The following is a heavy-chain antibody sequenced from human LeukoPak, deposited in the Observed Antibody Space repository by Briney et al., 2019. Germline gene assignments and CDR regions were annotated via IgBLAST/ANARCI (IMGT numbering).Heavy chain of an antibody. V-gene: IGHV3-48*04. CDR3: ARDHYGSGSAFDI. Sequence: GGSLRLSCAASGFTFSSYSMNWVRQAPGKGLEWVSYISSSSSTIYYADSVKGRFTISRDNAKNSLYLQMNSLRAEDTAVYYCARDHYGSGSAFDIWGQGTMVTVSS. D-gene: IGHD3-10*01. CDR1: GFTFSSYS. J-gene: IGHJ3*02. CDR2: ISSSSSTI.